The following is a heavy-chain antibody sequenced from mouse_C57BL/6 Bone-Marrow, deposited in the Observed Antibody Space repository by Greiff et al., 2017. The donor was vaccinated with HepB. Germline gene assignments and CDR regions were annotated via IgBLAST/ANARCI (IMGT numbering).Heavy chain of an antibody. V-gene: IGHV6-3*01. CDR1: GFTFSNYW. CDR3: TGAEHFYDYDGYYAMDY. Sequence: EVKLMESGGGLVQPGGSMKLSCVVSGFTFSNYWMNWVRQSPERELEWVAQIRLKSDNYATHYAESVKVRFTISRDDSKSSVYLQMNNIRADDTEIYYCTGAEHFYDYDGYYAMDYWGQGTSVTVSS. D-gene: IGHD2-4*01. J-gene: IGHJ4*01. CDR2: IRLKSDNYAT.